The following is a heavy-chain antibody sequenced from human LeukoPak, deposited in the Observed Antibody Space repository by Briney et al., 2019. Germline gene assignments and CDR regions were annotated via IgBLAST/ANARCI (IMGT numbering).Heavy chain of an antibody. CDR1: GYTLTDYY. Sequence: GASVKVSCKASGYTLTDYYMHWVRQAPGQGLEWMGRINPNSGGTNYAQKFQGRVTMTRDTSISTAYMELSRLRSDDTAVYYCARHVYCRSTSCSHYYYYMDVWGKGTTVTVSS. CDR3: ARHVYCRSTSCSHYYYYMDV. CDR2: INPNSGGT. D-gene: IGHD2-2*01. V-gene: IGHV1-2*06. J-gene: IGHJ6*03.